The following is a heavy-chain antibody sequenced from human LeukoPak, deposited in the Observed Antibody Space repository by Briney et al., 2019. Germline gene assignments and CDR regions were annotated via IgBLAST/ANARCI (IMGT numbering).Heavy chain of an antibody. CDR2: IYSDNT. CDR1: GFTVSSNS. CDR3: ARRAGAYSHPYDY. Sequence: GGSLRLSCTVSGFTVSSNSMSWVRQAPGKGLEWVSFIYSDNTHYSHSVKGRFTISRDNSKNTLYLQMNSLRAEDTAVYYCARRAGAYSHPYDYWGQGTLVTVSS. D-gene: IGHD4/OR15-4a*01. V-gene: IGHV3-53*01. J-gene: IGHJ4*02.